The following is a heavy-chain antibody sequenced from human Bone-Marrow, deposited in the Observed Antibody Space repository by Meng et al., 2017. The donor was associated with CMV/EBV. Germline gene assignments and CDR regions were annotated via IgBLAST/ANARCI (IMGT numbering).Heavy chain of an antibody. CDR1: GFTFDDYA. J-gene: IGHJ4*02. CDR3: VKGTGYDILTGYLDF. V-gene: IGHV3-9*01. Sequence: SLKISCTASGFTFDDYALHWVRQPPGKGLEWVSGISWNGGSIDYVDSVRGRFTISRDNDRNSVYLLMDSLRVEDTAKYYCVKGTGYDILTGYLDFWGRGALVTGSS. D-gene: IGHD3-9*01. CDR2: ISWNGGSI.